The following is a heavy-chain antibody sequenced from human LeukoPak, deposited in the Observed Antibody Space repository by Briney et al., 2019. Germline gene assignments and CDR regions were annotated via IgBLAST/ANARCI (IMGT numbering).Heavy chain of an antibody. J-gene: IGHJ5*02. CDR3: ARDMNGLT. V-gene: IGHV3-74*01. D-gene: IGHD1-1*01. CDR2: INSDGSGT. Sequence: PGGSLRLSCATSGFIFGNYRMHWVRQAPGKGLVWVSRINSDGSGTDYAESVKGRFTISRDNAKNTLYLHTSSLRVEDTAVYYCARDMNGLTWGQGTLVTVSS. CDR1: GFIFGNYR.